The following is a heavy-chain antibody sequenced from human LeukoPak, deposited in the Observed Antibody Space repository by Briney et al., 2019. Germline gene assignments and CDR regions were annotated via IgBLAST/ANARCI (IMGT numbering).Heavy chain of an antibody. J-gene: IGHJ4*02. V-gene: IGHV4-4*07. CDR3: ARGVKRGYSYGTGYFDY. CDR1: GGSLSSYY. Sequence: SETLSLTCTVSGGSLSSYYWSWIRQPAGKGLEWIGRIYTSGSTNYNPSLKSRVTISVNTSKNQFSLKLSSVTAADTAVYYCARGVKRGYSYGTGYFDYWGQGTLVTVSS. CDR2: IYTSGST. D-gene: IGHD5-18*01.